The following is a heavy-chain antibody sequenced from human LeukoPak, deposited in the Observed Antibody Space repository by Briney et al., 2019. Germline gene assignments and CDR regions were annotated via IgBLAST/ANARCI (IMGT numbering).Heavy chain of an antibody. Sequence: GGSLRLCCAASGFTFSSYSMNWVRQAPGKGLEWVSSISSSSSYIYYADSVEGRFTISRDNAKNSLYLQMNSLRAEDTAVYYCASDALYSYCSSTSCYGPNDYWGQGTLVTVSS. J-gene: IGHJ4*02. CDR2: ISSSSSYI. CDR3: ASDALYSYCSSTSCYGPNDY. D-gene: IGHD2-2*01. CDR1: GFTFSSYS. V-gene: IGHV3-21*01.